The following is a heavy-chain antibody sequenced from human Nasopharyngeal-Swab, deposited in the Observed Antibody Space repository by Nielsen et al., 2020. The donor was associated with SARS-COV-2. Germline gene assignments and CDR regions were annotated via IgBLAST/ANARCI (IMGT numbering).Heavy chain of an antibody. CDR3: ARVLSGPNVGDGAFSI. D-gene: IGHD3-10*01. Sequence: GESLKISCAASQFNFENFAMSWFRQGPVRGLEWVSSISADGRHTYYADAVEGRFTTSRDNSKSTLFLQMDILGADDTAVYFCARVLSGPNVGDGAFSIWGQGTRVTVSS. V-gene: IGHV3-23*01. J-gene: IGHJ3*02. CDR1: QFNFENFA. CDR2: ISADGRHT.